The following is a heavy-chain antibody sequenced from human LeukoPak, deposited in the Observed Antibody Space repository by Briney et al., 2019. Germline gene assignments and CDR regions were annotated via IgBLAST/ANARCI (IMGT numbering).Heavy chain of an antibody. CDR1: GGTFSSYA. Sequence: ASVKVSCKASGGTFSSYAISRVRQAPGQGLEWMGGIIPIFGTANYAQKFQGRVTITADESTSTAYMELSSLRSEDTAVYYCARAGFLEWNRWFDPWGQGTLVTVSS. J-gene: IGHJ5*02. CDR2: IIPIFGTA. CDR3: ARAGFLEWNRWFDP. V-gene: IGHV1-69*13. D-gene: IGHD3-3*01.